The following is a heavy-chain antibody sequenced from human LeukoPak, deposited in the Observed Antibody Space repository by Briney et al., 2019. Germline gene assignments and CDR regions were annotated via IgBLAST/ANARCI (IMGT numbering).Heavy chain of an antibody. CDR2: INHSGST. D-gene: IGHD3-22*01. CDR1: GGPLSGYY. Sequence: PSETLSLTCAVFGGPLSGYYWTWIPQPPGKGLEGIGEINHSGSTNYNPSLKSRVTISVDTSKHQFSLRLNSVTAADTAVYYCARGPVVDYFDGSGYYYFDSWGQGTPVTVSS. CDR3: ARGPVVDYFDGSGYYYFDS. V-gene: IGHV4-34*01. J-gene: IGHJ4*02.